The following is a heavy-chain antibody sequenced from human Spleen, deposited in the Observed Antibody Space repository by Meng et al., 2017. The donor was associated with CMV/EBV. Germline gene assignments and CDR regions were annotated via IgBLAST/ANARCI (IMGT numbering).Heavy chain of an antibody. CDR3: ARESGSETDYYYYYALDV. V-gene: IGHV1-2*02. CDR2: INPQNGGT. D-gene: IGHD1-26*01. Sequence: FTDYYMHWVRQAPGQGLEWMGWINPQNGGTSYAQKFQGRVTMTSDSSISTAYMELSGLTSDDTAVYFCARESGSETDYYYYYALDVWGHGTTVTVSS. CDR1: FTDYY. J-gene: IGHJ6*02.